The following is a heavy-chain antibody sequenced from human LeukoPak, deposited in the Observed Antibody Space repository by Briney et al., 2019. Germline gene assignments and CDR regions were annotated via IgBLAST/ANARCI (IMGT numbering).Heavy chain of an antibody. V-gene: IGHV4-34*01. CDR3: ARTAWLQSLFDY. Sequence: SETLSLTCAVYSGSFSGYYWSWIRQPPGKGLEWIGEISHSGSANYNPSLKSRVTISLDPSKNQFSLKLSSVTAADTAVYYCARTAWLQSLFDYWGQGTLVTASS. D-gene: IGHD5-24*01. CDR1: SGSFSGYY. J-gene: IGHJ4*02. CDR2: ISHSGSA.